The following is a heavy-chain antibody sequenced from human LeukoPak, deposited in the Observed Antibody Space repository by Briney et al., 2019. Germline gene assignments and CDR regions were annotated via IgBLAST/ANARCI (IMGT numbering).Heavy chain of an antibody. CDR2: IKQDGSEK. Sequence: GGSLRLSCTASGFTFGDYVMSWVRQAPGKGLEWVANIKQDGSEKYYVDSVKGRFTISRDNARNSLYLQMNSLRAEDTAVYYCARDRVTTSSWPRVEYYYMDVWGKGTTVTISS. J-gene: IGHJ6*03. CDR1: GFTFGDYV. D-gene: IGHD4-11*01. CDR3: ARDRVTTSSWPRVEYYYMDV. V-gene: IGHV3-7*01.